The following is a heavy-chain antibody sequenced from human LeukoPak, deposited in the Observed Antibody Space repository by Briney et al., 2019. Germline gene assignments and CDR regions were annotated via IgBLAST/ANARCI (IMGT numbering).Heavy chain of an antibody. CDR2: INPNSGGT. CDR1: GYSFTYYY. J-gene: IGHJ5*02. D-gene: IGHD2-21*01. Sequence: ASVKVSCKTSGYSFTYYYMHWVRQAPGQGLEGMGWINPNSGGTSSAQKFQGRVTMTRDTSITTVYMEMSWLTSDDTAIYYCARADRLHGGPYLIGPWGQGTLVTVSS. V-gene: IGHV1-2*02. CDR3: ARADRLHGGPYLIGP.